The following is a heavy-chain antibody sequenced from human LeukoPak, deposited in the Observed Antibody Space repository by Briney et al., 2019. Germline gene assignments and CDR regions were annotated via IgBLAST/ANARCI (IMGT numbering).Heavy chain of an antibody. CDR2: INHSGST. Sequence: SSETLSLTCAVYGGSFSGYYWSWIRQPPGKGLEWIGEINHSGSTNYNPSLKSRVTISVDTSKNQFSLKLSSVTAADTAVYCCARGAHLSIVGATGGFDPWGQGTLVTVSS. CDR1: GGSFSGYY. CDR3: ARGAHLSIVGATGGFDP. J-gene: IGHJ5*02. D-gene: IGHD1-26*01. V-gene: IGHV4-34*01.